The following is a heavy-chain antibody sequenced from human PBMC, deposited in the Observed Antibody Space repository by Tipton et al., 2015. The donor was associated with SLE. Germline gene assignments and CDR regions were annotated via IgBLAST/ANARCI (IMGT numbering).Heavy chain of an antibody. CDR2: ISGKTGNP. Sequence: QVQLVQSGAEVKKPGASVKVSCKASGYTFTSYGISWVRQAPGQGLEWMGWISGKTGNPTYAQGFTGRFVFSLDTSVSTAYLQITSLKAEDTAVYYGARGSGTHLEFPDYWGQGTLVTVSS. CDR3: ARGSGTHLEFPDY. V-gene: IGHV7-4-1*02. D-gene: IGHD1-26*01. CDR1: GYTFTSYG. J-gene: IGHJ4*02.